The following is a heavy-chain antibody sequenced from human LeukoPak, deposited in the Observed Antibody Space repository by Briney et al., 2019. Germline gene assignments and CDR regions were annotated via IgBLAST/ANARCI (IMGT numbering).Heavy chain of an antibody. D-gene: IGHD6-19*01. CDR1: GFTFRSQN. CDR3: VKNGWPDY. Sequence: GGSLRLSCAASGFTFRSQNMNWARQAPGKGLEWVAYISTSGDSTKYADSVEGRFTISRDNAENSLYLLMNSLRVEDTAVYYCVKNGWPDYWGQGILVTVSS. CDR2: ISTSGDST. V-gene: IGHV3-21*06. J-gene: IGHJ4*02.